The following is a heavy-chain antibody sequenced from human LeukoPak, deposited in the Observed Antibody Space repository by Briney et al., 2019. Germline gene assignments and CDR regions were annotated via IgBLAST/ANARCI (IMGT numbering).Heavy chain of an antibody. D-gene: IGHD3-22*01. CDR3: AKDRLTYYYDSSGYYAGSYFDY. Sequence: GGSLRLSCAASGFTFSSYGMHWVRQAPGKGLEWVAVISYDGSNKYYAHSVKGRFTISRDNSKNTLYLQMNSPRTEDTAVYYCAKDRLTYYYDSSGYYAGSYFDYWGQGTLVTVSS. V-gene: IGHV3-30*18. CDR1: GFTFSSYG. J-gene: IGHJ4*02. CDR2: ISYDGSNK.